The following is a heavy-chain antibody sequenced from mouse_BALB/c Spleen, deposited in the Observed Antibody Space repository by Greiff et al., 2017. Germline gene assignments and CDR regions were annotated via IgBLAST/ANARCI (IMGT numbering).Heavy chain of an antibody. CDR2: IYPGSGST. Sequence: LQQPGSELVRPGASVKLSCKASGYTFTSYWMHWVKQRHGQGLEWIGNIYPGSGSTNYDEKFKSKGTLTVDTSSSTAYMHLSSLTSEDSAVYYCTRSSTGTGTYYFDYWGQGTTLTVSS. J-gene: IGHJ2*01. D-gene: IGHD4-1*02. V-gene: IGHV1S22*01. CDR3: TRSSTGTGTYYFDY. CDR1: GYTFTSYW.